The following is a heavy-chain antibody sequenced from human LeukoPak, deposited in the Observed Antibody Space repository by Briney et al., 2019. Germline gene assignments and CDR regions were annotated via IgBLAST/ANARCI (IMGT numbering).Heavy chain of an antibody. CDR2: IYYSGST. CDR3: AGWGYSSGWQLYYYYMDV. Sequence: SSETLPLTCTVSGGSISGYYCSWIRQPPGKGLEWIGYIYYSGSTYYNPSLKSRVTISVDTSKNQFSLKLSSVTAADTAVYYCAGWGYSSGWQLYYYYMDVWGKGTTVTVSS. J-gene: IGHJ6*03. CDR1: GGSISGYY. V-gene: IGHV4-59*06. D-gene: IGHD6-19*01.